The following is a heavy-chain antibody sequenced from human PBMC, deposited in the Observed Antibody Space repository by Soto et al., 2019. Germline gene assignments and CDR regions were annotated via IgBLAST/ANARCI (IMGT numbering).Heavy chain of an antibody. CDR2: ISSSSSYI. CDR1: GFTFSSYS. Sequence: PGGSLRLSCAASGFTFSSYSMNWVRQAPGKGLEWVSSISSSSSYIYYADSVKGRFTISRDNAKNSLYLQMNSLRAEDTAVYYCAREGWEVAGTWEFDPWGQGTLVTVSS. D-gene: IGHD6-19*01. CDR3: AREGWEVAGTWEFDP. V-gene: IGHV3-21*01. J-gene: IGHJ5*02.